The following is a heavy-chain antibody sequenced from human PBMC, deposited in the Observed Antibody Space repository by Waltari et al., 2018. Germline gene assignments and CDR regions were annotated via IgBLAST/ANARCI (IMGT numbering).Heavy chain of an antibody. Sequence: QVQLQESGPGLVKPSETLSLTCTVSGGSISSYYWSWIRQPPGKGLEWIGYIYYSGSTNYTPSRKSRVTISVDTSKNQFSLKLSSVTAADTAVYYCARGYDFWSGYSIPSYFDYWGQGTLVTVSS. V-gene: IGHV4-59*01. CDR2: IYYSGST. J-gene: IGHJ4*02. D-gene: IGHD3-3*01. CDR1: GGSISSYY. CDR3: ARGYDFWSGYSIPSYFDY.